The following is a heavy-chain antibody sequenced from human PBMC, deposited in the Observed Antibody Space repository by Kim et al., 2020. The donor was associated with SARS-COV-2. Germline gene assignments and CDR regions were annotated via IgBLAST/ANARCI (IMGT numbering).Heavy chain of an antibody. D-gene: IGHD2-15*01. CDR1: GGTFSQYG. CDR2: IIPIFGTT. CDR3: ARDRGSLSGMDV. J-gene: IGHJ6*02. Sequence: SVKVSCKASGGTFSQYGISWVRQAPGQGLEWMGAIIPIFGTTHYAPKFQGRVTITADEFTNTANMELTSLTSGDTAVYYCARDRGSLSGMDVWGQGTIVTVTS. V-gene: IGHV1-69*13.